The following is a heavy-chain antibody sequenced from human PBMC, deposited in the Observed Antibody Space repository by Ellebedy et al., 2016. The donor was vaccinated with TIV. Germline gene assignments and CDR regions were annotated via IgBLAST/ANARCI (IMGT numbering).Heavy chain of an antibody. D-gene: IGHD2-21*02. CDR3: VVTGWRGGTIVPFTY. CDR2: LTASGDST. J-gene: IGHJ4*02. CDR1: GFTFSSYG. Sequence: GESLKISCAASGFTFSSYGMHWVRQAPGKGLEWVSGLTASGDSTYYADSVKGRFTISRDNSKNTLYLQMNSLRVEDTAVYYGVVTGWRGGTIVPFTYWGQGSLVTVSS. V-gene: IGHV3-23*01.